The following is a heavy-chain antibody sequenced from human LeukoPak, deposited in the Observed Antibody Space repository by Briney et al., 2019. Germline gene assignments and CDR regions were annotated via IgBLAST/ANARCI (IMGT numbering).Heavy chain of an antibody. D-gene: IGHD1-1*01. CDR3: ARLLVGNWNVYFEY. J-gene: IGHJ4*02. V-gene: IGHV5-51*01. CDR1: GYSFTSYW. Sequence: GESLKISCKGSGYSFTSYWIGWVRQMPGRGLEWMGIIYPGDSNTRYSPSFQGLVTISADKSISTAYLQWNSLKASDTAMYYCARLLVGNWNVYFEYWGQGTLVTVSS. CDR2: IYPGDSNT.